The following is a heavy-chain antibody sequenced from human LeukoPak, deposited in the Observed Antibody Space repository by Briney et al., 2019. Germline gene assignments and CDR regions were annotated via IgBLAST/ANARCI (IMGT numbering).Heavy chain of an antibody. CDR2: ISGSGGST. CDR3: AKGGGYLRDFDY. J-gene: IGHJ4*02. CDR1: GFTFSSYG. V-gene: IGHV3-23*01. Sequence: GGSLRLSCAASGFTFSSYGMSWVRQAPGKGLEWVSAISGSGGSTYYADSVKGRFTISRDNSKNTLYLQMNSLRAEDTAVYYCAKGGGYLRDFDYWGQGTLVTVSS. D-gene: IGHD1-26*01.